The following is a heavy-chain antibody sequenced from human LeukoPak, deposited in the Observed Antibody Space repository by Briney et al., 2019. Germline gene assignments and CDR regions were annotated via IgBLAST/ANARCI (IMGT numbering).Heavy chain of an antibody. CDR1: GFIASSKY. J-gene: IGHJ6*02. D-gene: IGHD2/OR15-2a*01. CDR3: GSSTFHYYYHGMDV. Sequence: GGSLRLSCAASGFIASSKYMSWVRQAPGKGLEWVSGIYSNGNTYYADPVKGRFTISRDNSKSTLYLQMNSLRVEDTAVYYCGSSTFHYYYHGMDVWGQGATVTVSS. CDR2: IYSNGNT. V-gene: IGHV3-53*01.